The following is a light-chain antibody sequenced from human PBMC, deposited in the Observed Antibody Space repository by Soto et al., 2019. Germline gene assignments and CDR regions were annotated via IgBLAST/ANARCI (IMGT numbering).Light chain of an antibody. CDR1: QNIANNY. V-gene: IGKV3-20*01. CDR3: QQYSDLPMT. CDR2: DAS. Sequence: EIALTQSPGTPSLSPGARATPSCRASQNIANNYLTWYQQKPGQAPRVLIYDASTRATGIPDRFSGSASGTDSTLAISRLEPEDLAVYFCQQYSDLPMTFGQGTRLRL. J-gene: IGKJ5*01.